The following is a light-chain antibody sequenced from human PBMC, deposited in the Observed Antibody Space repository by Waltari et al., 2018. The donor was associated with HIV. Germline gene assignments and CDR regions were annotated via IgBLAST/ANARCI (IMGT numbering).Light chain of an antibody. J-gene: IGLJ3*02. Sequence: QSALTQPASVSGSPGQSITISCTGTNNDVDDHNYVPWYQHHPGNAPKFMIYEGNNRPSGVSNRCSGSKSGNTASLTISGLQAEDEADYFCTSYISSSSPVFGGWTKLTVL. V-gene: IGLV2-14*01. CDR2: EGN. CDR1: NNDVDDHNY. CDR3: TSYISSSSPV.